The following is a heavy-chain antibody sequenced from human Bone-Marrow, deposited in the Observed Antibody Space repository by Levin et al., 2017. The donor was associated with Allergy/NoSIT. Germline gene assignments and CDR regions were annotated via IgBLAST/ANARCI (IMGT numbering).Heavy chain of an antibody. V-gene: IGHV3-30*18. D-gene: IGHD2-15*01. J-gene: IGHJ4*02. CDR2: ISLDGNTQ. CDR3: AKDTYTCRGGSCYCVDY. Sequence: GGSLRLSCAVSGFTFRNYAMHWVRQAPGSGLEWVAFISLDGNTQYYADSVKGRFTVSRDNSNNTLHLQMNSLRVEDTAIYYCAKDTYTCRGGSCYCVDYWGQGALVTVSS. CDR1: GFTFRNYA.